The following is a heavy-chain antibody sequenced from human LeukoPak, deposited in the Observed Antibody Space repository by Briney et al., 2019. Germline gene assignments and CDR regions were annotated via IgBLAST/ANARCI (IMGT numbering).Heavy chain of an antibody. D-gene: IGHD1-26*01. CDR1: GFTFSSYW. J-gene: IGHJ4*02. Sequence: GGSLRLSCAASGFTFSSYWMCWVRQAPGKGLEWVANIKQDGSEKYYVDSVKGRFTISRDNAKNSLYLQMNSLRAEDTAVYYCARVRVGATVDYWGQGTLVTVSS. CDR2: IKQDGSEK. V-gene: IGHV3-7*01. CDR3: ARVRVGATVDY.